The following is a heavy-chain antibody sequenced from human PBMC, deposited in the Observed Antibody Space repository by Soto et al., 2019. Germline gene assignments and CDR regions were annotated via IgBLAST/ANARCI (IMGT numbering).Heavy chain of an antibody. J-gene: IGHJ4*02. V-gene: IGHV4-39*07. D-gene: IGHD6-19*01. Sequence: PEETLSLTCTVSGGSISSSSYYWGWIRQPPGKGLEWIGDINHSGSTYYNPSLKSRVTISVDTSKNQFSLKLSSVTAADTAVYYCAYSSGFDLDYWGQGTLVTVSS. CDR2: INHSGST. CDR3: AYSSGFDLDY. CDR1: GGSISSSSYY.